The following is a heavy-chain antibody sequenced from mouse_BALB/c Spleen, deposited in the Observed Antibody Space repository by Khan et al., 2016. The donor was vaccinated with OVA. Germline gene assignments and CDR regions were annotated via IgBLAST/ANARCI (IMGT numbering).Heavy chain of an antibody. J-gene: IGHJ1*01. CDR3: ARHGYYSNDGPYFDV. D-gene: IGHD2-5*01. CDR1: GFSLTSYG. Sequence: QMQLEESGPGLVAPSQSLSITCTISGFSLTSYGVHWVRQPPGKGLEWLVVIWSDGHTTYNSALKSRLSISKDNSKSHVFLKMNSLQTDDTAMYYCARHGYYSNDGPYFDVWGAGTTVTVSS. V-gene: IGHV2-6-1*01. CDR2: IWSDGHT.